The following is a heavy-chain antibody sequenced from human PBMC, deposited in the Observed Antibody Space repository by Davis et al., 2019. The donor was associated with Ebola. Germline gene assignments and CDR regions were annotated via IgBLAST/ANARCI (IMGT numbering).Heavy chain of an antibody. CDR2: IKSKTDGGPT. D-gene: IGHD3-3*01. V-gene: IGHV3-15*01. CDR1: GFTFSNAW. J-gene: IGHJ4*02. Sequence: GGSLRLSCAASGFTFSNAWMTWVRQAPGKGLEWVGRIKSKTDGGPTDYAAPVKGRFTISRDDSKSTLYLQMNSLRGEDTAVYYCAKGFHDFWSGALDYWGQGALVTVSS. CDR3: AKGFHDFWSGALDY.